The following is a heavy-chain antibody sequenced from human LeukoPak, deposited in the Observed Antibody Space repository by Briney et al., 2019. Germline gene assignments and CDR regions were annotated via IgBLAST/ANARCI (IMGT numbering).Heavy chain of an antibody. V-gene: IGHV4-30-2*01. Sequence: SETLSLTCAVSGGSISSGGYSWSWIRQPPGKGLEWIGYIYHSGSTYYNPSLKSRVTISVDRSKNQFSLKLSSVTAADTAVYYCARADGGNPLFDYWGQGTLVTVSS. CDR2: IYHSGST. CDR1: GGSISSGGYS. CDR3: ARADGGNPLFDY. J-gene: IGHJ4*02. D-gene: IGHD4-23*01.